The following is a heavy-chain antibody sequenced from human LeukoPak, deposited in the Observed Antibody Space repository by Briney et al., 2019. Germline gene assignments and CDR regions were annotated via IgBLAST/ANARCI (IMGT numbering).Heavy chain of an antibody. CDR3: ARDEAGSFDY. Sequence: GGSLRLSCAASGFTFSSYGMHWVRRAPGKGLEWVAVIWYDGSNKYYADSVKGRFTISRDNSKNTLYLKMNSLRAEDTAVYYCARDEAGSFDYWGQGTLVTVSS. J-gene: IGHJ4*02. CDR1: GFTFSSYG. D-gene: IGHD6-19*01. V-gene: IGHV3-33*01. CDR2: IWYDGSNK.